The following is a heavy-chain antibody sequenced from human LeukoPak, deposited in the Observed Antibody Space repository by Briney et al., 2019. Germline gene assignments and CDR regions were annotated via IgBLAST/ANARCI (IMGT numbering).Heavy chain of an antibody. D-gene: IGHD1-1*01. CDR3: AGRRTTGTAAQDY. CDR2: ISSSSSYI. J-gene: IGHJ4*02. CDR1: GFTFSSYS. V-gene: IGHV3-21*01. Sequence: PGGSLRLSCAASGFTFSSYSMNWVRQAPGKGLEWVSSISSSSSYIYYADSVKGRFTISRDNAKNSLYLQMNSLRAEDTAVYYCAGRRTTGTAAQDYWGQGTPVTVSS.